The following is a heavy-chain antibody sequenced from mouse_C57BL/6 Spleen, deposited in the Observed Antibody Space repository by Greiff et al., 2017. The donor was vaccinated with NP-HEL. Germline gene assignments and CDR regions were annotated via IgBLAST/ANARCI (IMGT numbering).Heavy chain of an antibody. V-gene: IGHV5-4*01. D-gene: IGHD1-1*01. CDR3: AREGYYGSQRGFAD. J-gene: IGHJ3*01. CDR1: GFTFSSYA. CDR2: ISDGGSYT. Sequence: EVMLVESGGGLVKPGGSLKLSCAASGFTFSSYAMSWVRQTPEKRLEWVATISDGGSYTYYPDNVKGRFTISRDTAKNNLYLQMSHLKSEDTAMYYCAREGYYGSQRGFADWGQGTLVTVSA.